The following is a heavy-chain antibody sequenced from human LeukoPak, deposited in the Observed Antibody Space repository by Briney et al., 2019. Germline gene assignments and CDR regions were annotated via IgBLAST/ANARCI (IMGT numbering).Heavy chain of an antibody. Sequence: GGSLRLSCAASGFTFSSYAMSWVRQAPGKGLEWVSTISGSGSTTFYADSVKGRFTISRDNGKTALSLQMNSLRAEDTAVYYCVVHSATSCYWGQGTLVTVSS. CDR1: GFTFSSYA. CDR2: ISGSGSTT. D-gene: IGHD1-26*01. J-gene: IGHJ4*02. CDR3: VVHSATSCY. V-gene: IGHV3-23*01.